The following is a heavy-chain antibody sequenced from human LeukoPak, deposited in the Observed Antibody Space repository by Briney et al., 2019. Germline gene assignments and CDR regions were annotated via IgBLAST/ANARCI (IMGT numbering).Heavy chain of an antibody. CDR3: AKAPAISANYYFDY. J-gene: IGHJ4*02. V-gene: IGHV3-23*01. Sequence: GGSLRLSCAASGFTFSSYAMSWVRQAPGKGLEWVSTISGSRGNTYYADSVKGRFTISRGNSNNTLFLQMNSLRAEDTAVYYCAKAPAISANYYFDYWGQGTLVTVSS. D-gene: IGHD5-12*01. CDR2: ISGSRGNT. CDR1: GFTFSSYA.